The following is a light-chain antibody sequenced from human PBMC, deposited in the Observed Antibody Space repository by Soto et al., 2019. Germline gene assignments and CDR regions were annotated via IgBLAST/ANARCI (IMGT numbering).Light chain of an antibody. CDR1: QSVSDIY. CDR3: QHYGTSAL. J-gene: IGKJ3*01. CDR2: AS. Sequence: ELVLTQSPGTLSLSPGERATLSCRASQSVSDIYLAWYQQKPGQAPRLLIYASNRATGIPDRFSGSGSGTDFTLTISRLEPEAFAVYYCQHYGTSALFGPGTKVEI. V-gene: IGKV3-20*01.